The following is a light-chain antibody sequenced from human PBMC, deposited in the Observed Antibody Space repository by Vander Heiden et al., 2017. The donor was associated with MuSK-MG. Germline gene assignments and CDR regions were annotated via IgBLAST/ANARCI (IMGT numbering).Light chain of an antibody. CDR1: RGISSY. CDR2: AAS. CDR3: KQLNSYPFT. Sequence: DIQLTQSPSFLSASVGDRVTVTCRASRGISSYLAWYQQKPGKAPKLLIYAASTLQSGVPSRFSGSGSGAEFTLTISSLQPEDFATYYCKQLNSYPFTFGPGTRVDIK. J-gene: IGKJ3*01. V-gene: IGKV1-9*01.